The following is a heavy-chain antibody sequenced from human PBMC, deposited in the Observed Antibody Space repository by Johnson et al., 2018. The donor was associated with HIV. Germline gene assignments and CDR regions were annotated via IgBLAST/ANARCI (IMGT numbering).Heavy chain of an antibody. CDR2: IRYDGSNK. D-gene: IGHD5-18*01. Sequence: VQLVESGGGVVQPGGSLRLSCAASGFTFSSYGMHWVRQAPGKGLEWVAFIRYDGSNKYYADSVKGRFTISRDNSKNTLYLQMNSLRAEDTAVYYCARSNTAMARTRDDAFDIWGQGTMVTVSS. CDR3: ARSNTAMARTRDDAFDI. CDR1: GFTFSSYG. V-gene: IGHV3-30*02. J-gene: IGHJ3*02.